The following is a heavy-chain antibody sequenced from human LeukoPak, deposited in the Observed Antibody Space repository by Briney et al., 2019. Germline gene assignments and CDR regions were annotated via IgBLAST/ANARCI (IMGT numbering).Heavy chain of an antibody. CDR2: INSCCSYI. D-gene: IGHD3-10*01. J-gene: IGHJ4*02. Sequence: GRSLRLSCAASGFPFSSYSMIGVRQAPGKGLEWVSSINSCCSYIYYADSVKGRFTISRDNAKNSLYLQMNSLGAEDTAVYYCARMADYYGSGSYSSPDYWGQGTLVTVSS. V-gene: IGHV3-21*01. CDR3: ARMADYYGSGSYSSPDY. CDR1: GFPFSSYS.